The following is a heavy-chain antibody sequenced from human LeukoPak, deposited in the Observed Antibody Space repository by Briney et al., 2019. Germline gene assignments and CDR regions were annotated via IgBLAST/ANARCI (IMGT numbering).Heavy chain of an antibody. CDR1: GGSFSGYY. CDR3: AREWLRLFPHWFDP. Sequence: SETLSLTCAVYGGSFSGYYWSRIRQPPGKGLEWIGEINHSGSTNYNPSLKSRVTISVDTSKNQFSLKLSSVTAADTAVYYCAREWLRLFPHWFDPWGQGTLVTVSS. V-gene: IGHV4-34*01. D-gene: IGHD5-12*01. CDR2: INHSGST. J-gene: IGHJ5*02.